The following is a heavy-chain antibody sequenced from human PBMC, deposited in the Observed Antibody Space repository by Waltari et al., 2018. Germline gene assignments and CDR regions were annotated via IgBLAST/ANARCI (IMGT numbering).Heavy chain of an antibody. CDR1: GGTFSSYA. V-gene: IGHV1-69*15. CDR3: ARDHGASGWPLHFDY. Sequence: QVQLVQSGAEVKKPWSSVKVSCKASGGTFSSYAIRWVRQAPGQGLEWMGRIIPIFGTENYAQKFQGRVTITADESTSTAYMELSSLRSEDTAVYYCARDHGASGWPLHFDYWGQGTLVTVSS. CDR2: IIPIFGTE. D-gene: IGHD6-19*01. J-gene: IGHJ4*02.